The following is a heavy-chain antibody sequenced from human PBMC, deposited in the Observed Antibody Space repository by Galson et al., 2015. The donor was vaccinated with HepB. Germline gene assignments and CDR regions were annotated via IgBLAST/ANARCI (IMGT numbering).Heavy chain of an antibody. CDR3: ARPKLRTEVDY. CDR2: TSWDDNN. Sequence: PALVKPTQTLTLTCTLSGFSLSTSGVSVGWIRQPPGKALEWLALTSWDDNNRYSPSLKSRLTITKDTSKNQVVLTMTNMDPVDTATYYCARPKLRTEVDYWGQGTLVTVSS. CDR1: GFSLSTSGVS. J-gene: IGHJ4*02. V-gene: IGHV2-5*02.